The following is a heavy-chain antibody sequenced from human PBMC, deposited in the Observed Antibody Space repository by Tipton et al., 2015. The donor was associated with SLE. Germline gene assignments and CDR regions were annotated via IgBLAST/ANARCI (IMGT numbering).Heavy chain of an antibody. CDR2: IWYDGSNK. V-gene: IGHV3-33*01. Sequence: SLRLSCAASGFTFSSYGMHWVRQAPGKGLEWVAVIWYDGSNKYYADSVKGRFTISRDNSKNTLYLQMNSLRAEDTAVYYCARHEAYDAFDIWGQGTMVTVSS. CDR1: GFTFSSYG. CDR3: ARHEAYDAFDI. J-gene: IGHJ3*02. D-gene: IGHD3-16*01.